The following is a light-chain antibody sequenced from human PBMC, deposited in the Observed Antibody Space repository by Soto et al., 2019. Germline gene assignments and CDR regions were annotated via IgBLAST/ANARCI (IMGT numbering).Light chain of an antibody. V-gene: IGKV3-15*01. Sequence: EIVMTQSPATLSVSPGERATLSCRASQSVSSNLAWYQQKPGQAPRLLIYGASTRPTGIPARFSGSGSGTEFTLTISSLQSQDFAVYYCQQYGTAPLTFGPGTKVDIK. J-gene: IGKJ3*01. CDR2: GAS. CDR3: QQYGTAPLT. CDR1: QSVSSN.